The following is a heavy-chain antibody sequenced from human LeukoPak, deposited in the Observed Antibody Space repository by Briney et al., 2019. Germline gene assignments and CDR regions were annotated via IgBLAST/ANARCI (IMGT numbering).Heavy chain of an antibody. CDR3: ARGRGYSGYAFDY. CDR1: GGSISSYY. CDR2: IYYSGST. V-gene: IGHV4-59*01. J-gene: IGHJ4*02. D-gene: IGHD5-12*01. Sequence: PSETLSLTCTVSGGSISSYYWSWIRQPPGKGLEWIGYIYYSGSTNYNPSLKSRVTISVDTSKNQFSLKLSSVTAADTAVYYCARGRGYSGYAFDYWGQGTLVTVSS.